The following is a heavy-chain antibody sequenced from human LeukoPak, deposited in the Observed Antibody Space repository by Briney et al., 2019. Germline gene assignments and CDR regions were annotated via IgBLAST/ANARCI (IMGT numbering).Heavy chain of an antibody. J-gene: IGHJ6*03. CDR3: ARVAGGYYYMDV. Sequence: PSETLSLTCTVSGYSISSGYYWGWIRQPPGKGLEWIGSIYHSGSTYYNPSLKSRVTISVDTSKNQFSLKLSSVTAADTAVYYCARVAGGYYYMDVWGKGTTVTISS. D-gene: IGHD1-26*01. CDR2: IYHSGST. V-gene: IGHV4-38-2*02. CDR1: GYSISSGYY.